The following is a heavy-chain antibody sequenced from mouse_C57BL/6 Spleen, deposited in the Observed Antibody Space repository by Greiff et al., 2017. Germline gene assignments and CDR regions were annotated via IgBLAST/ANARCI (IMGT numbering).Heavy chain of an antibody. D-gene: IGHD2-3*01. J-gene: IGHJ4*01. V-gene: IGHV1-15*01. Sequence: QVQLQQSGAELVRPGASVTLSCKASGYTFTDYEMHWVKQTPVHGLEWIGAIDPETGGTAYNQKFKGKAILTADKSSSTAYMELRSLTSEDSAVYYCTTDGYYRDYAMDYWGQGTSVTVSS. CDR2: IDPETGGT. CDR3: TTDGYYRDYAMDY. CDR1: GYTFTDYE.